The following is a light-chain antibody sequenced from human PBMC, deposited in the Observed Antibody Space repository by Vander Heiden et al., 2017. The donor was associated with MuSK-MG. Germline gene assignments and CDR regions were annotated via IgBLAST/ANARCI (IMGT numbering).Light chain of an antibody. V-gene: IGKV4-1*01. CDR2: YAS. J-gene: IGKJ2*03. CDR3: QQCCTGLYS. Sequence: DIVVTQSLDSLAVSLAERATLNLQPSQSVLYNSNVRSYLAWYQQKPGQPPRLLISYASTRESGVPDRFSGSGSGTDFTLTISSLQAEDFAVYYCQQCCTGLYSFGQGTKLEIQ. CDR1: QSVLYNSNVRSY.